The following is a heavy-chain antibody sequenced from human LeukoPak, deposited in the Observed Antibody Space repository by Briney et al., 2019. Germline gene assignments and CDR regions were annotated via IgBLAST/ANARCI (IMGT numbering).Heavy chain of an antibody. CDR3: ARHQGQLAIDY. V-gene: IGHV4-59*08. J-gene: IGHJ4*02. CDR1: GGSISRYY. D-gene: IGHD6-6*01. CDR2: IYYSGST. Sequence: SETLSLTCTVSGGSISRYYWSWIRQPPGKGLEWVGYIYYSGSTNYNPSLKSRVTISVDTSKNQFSLKLSSVTAADTAVYYCARHQGQLAIDYRGQGTLVTVSS.